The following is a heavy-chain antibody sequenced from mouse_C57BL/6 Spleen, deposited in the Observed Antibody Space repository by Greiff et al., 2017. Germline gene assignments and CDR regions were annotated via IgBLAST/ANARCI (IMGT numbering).Heavy chain of an antibody. J-gene: IGHJ2*01. CDR2: ISYDGSN. CDR1: GYSITSGYY. V-gene: IGHV3-6*01. Sequence: VQLQQSGPGLVKPSQSLSLTCSVTGYSITSGYYWNWIRQFPGNKLEWMGYISYDGSNNYNPSLKNRISITRDTSKNQFFLKLNSVTTEDTATYYCARDDYSLYYFDYWGQGTTLTVSS. D-gene: IGHD2-12*01. CDR3: ARDDYSLYYFDY.